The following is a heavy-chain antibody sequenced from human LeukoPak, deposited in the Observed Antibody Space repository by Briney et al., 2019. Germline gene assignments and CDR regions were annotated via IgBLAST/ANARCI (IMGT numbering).Heavy chain of an antibody. CDR1: GGSIGTYE. D-gene: IGHD3-10*01. CDR3: ASGMIRGRGNKNYYFYMDV. J-gene: IGHJ6*03. CDR2: LYYSATT. Sequence: SEPLSLTGTVSGGSIGTYECTWIRQPPGNALEWIGSLYYSATTNYKPSLKSRVTISVDTSKEQFSLQLSSVTAADTAVYYCASGMIRGRGNKNYYFYMDVWGKGPTVTISS. V-gene: IGHV4-59*01.